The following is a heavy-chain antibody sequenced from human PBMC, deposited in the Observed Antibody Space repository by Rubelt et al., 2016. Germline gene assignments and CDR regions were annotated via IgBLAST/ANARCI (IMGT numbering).Heavy chain of an antibody. CDR3: ARDLPPFRRYNWNFPLDY. CDR2: ISAYNGNT. Sequence: QVQLVQSGAEVKKPGASVKVSCKASGYTFTSYGISWVRQAPGQGLEWRGWISAYNGNTNYAQKLQGRVTMTTDTSTSTAYMGLSSLRSDDTAVYYCARDLPPFRRYNWNFPLDYWGQGTLVTVSS. D-gene: IGHD1-7*01. V-gene: IGHV1-18*01. CDR1: GYTFTSYG. J-gene: IGHJ4*02.